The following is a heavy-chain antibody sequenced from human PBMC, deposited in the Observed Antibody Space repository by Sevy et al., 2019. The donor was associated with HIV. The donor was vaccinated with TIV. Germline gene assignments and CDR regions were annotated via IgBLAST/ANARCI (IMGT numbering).Heavy chain of an antibody. J-gene: IGHJ3*02. CDR2: IYWDDDK. V-gene: IGHV2-5*02. D-gene: IGHD3-3*01. CDR1: GFSLSTSGVG. Sequence: SGPTLVKPTQTLTLTCTFSGFSLSTSGVGVGWIRQPPGKALEWLALIYWDDDKRYSPSLKSRLTITKDTSKNQVVLTMTNMDPVDTATYYCEHRLHEITIFGVVITNDAFDIWGQGTMVTVSS. CDR3: EHRLHEITIFGVVITNDAFDI.